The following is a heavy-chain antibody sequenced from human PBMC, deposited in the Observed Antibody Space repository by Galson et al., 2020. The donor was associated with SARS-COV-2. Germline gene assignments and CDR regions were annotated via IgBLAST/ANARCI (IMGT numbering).Heavy chain of an antibody. CDR1: GFTFSSYG. J-gene: IGHJ6*02. Sequence: GGSLRLSCAASGFTFSSYGMHWVRQAPGKGLEWVAFISYDGSNKYYADSVKGRFTISRDNSKNTLYLQMNSLRAEDTAVYYCAKDLEENDMLTGCLSPPYYYYYYGMDVWGQGTTVTVSS. V-gene: IGHV3-30*18. CDR2: ISYDGSNK. D-gene: IGHD3-9*01. CDR3: AKDLEENDMLTGCLSPPYYYYYYGMDV.